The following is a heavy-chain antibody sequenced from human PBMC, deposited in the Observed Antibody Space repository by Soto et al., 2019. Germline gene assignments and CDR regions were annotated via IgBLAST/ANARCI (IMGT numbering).Heavy chain of an antibody. D-gene: IGHD3-3*01. J-gene: IGHJ4*02. CDR2: IYYSGST. V-gene: IGHV4-59*08. Sequence: SETLSLTCTVSGGSISSYYWSWIRQPPGKGLEWIGYIYYSGSTNYNPSLKSRVTISVDTSKNQFSLKLSSVTAADTAVYYCARHVRYYDFAGDFDYWGQGTLVTVSS. CDR3: ARHVRYYDFAGDFDY. CDR1: GGSISSYY.